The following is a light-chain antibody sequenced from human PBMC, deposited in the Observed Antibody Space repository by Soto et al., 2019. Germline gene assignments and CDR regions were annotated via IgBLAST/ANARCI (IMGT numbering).Light chain of an antibody. CDR2: GAS. Sequence: EIVMTQSPATLSVSPGERATLSCRASQSVSSNLAWYQQKPGQAPRLLIYGASTRATGIPARFSGSGSGTESTLTISSLQSEDFAVYYCQQYNNWPPPFGQGTKLEIK. CDR3: QQYNNWPPP. CDR1: QSVSSN. V-gene: IGKV3-15*01. J-gene: IGKJ2*01.